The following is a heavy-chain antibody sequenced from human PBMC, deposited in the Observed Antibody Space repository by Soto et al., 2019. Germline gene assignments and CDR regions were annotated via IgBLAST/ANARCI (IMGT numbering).Heavy chain of an antibody. Sequence: GSLILSCAASGFTFSSYSMIWVLQAPGKGLEWVSAISGSGGSTYYADSVKGRFTISRDNSKNTLYLQMNSLRAEDTAVYYCAKAVVRPKGSIYGMDVWGQGTPVTVSS. CDR2: ISGSGGST. J-gene: IGHJ6*01. CDR1: GFTFSSYS. V-gene: IGHV3-23*01. D-gene: IGHD3-10*01. CDR3: AKAVVRPKGSIYGMDV.